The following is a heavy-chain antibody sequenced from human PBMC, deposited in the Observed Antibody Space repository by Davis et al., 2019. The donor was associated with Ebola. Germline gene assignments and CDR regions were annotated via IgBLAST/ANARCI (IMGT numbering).Heavy chain of an antibody. D-gene: IGHD5-18*01. CDR1: GFTFSSYG. Sequence: GGSLRLSCAASGFTFSSYGMHWVRQAPGKGLEWVAVISYDGSNKYYADSVKGRFTISRDNSKNTLYLQMNSLRAEDTAVYYCAKIHSVSPNVDTAMVTDYWGQGTLVTVSS. J-gene: IGHJ4*02. V-gene: IGHV3-30*18. CDR2: ISYDGSNK. CDR3: AKIHSVSPNVDTAMVTDY.